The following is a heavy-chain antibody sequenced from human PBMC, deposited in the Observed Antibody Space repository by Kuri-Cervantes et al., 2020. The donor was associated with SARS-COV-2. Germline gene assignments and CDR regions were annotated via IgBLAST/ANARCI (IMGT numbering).Heavy chain of an antibody. Sequence: GGSLRLSCAASGFTFSSYSMHWVRQAPGKGLVWVSRINSDGSSTSYADSVKGRFTISRDNAKNTLYLQMNSLRAEDTAVYYCARDRDPYSNPAYFDLWGRGTLVTVSS. CDR2: INSDGSST. CDR1: GFTFSSYS. D-gene: IGHD4-11*01. CDR3: ARDRDPYSNPAYFDL. J-gene: IGHJ2*01. V-gene: IGHV3-74*01.